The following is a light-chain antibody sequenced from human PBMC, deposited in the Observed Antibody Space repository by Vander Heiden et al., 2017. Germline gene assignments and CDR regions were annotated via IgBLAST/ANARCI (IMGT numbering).Light chain of an antibody. Sequence: EIVMTQSPATLSVSPGERATLSCRASQSVSSNLAWYQQKPGQAPRLLIYGASIRATGIPARFSGSGSGTEFTLTISSRQSEDFAVYYCQQYNNGPPTWTFGQGTKVEIK. CDR1: QSVSSN. J-gene: IGKJ1*01. V-gene: IGKV3D-15*01. CDR3: QQYNNGPPTWT. CDR2: GAS.